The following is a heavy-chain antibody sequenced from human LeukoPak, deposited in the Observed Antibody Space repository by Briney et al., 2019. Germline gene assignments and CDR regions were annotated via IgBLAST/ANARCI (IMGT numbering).Heavy chain of an antibody. V-gene: IGHV4-4*02. CDR2: IFHSGTT. J-gene: IGHJ4*02. Sequence: SGTLSPTCAVSGGSISNNNWWSWVRQPPGKGLEWIGEIFHSGTTNYNPSLKSRVTILVDKSKNHFSLKLSSVTAADTAVYYCASLHAVTLNSFDFWGRGTLVTVSS. CDR1: GGSISNNNW. CDR3: ASLHAVTLNSFDF. D-gene: IGHD4-17*01.